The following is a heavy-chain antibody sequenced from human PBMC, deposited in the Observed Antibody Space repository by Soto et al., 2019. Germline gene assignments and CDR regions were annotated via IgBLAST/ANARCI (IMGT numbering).Heavy chain of an antibody. Sequence: EVQLLESGGGLAQPGGSLRLSCAASGFTFSSYAMSWVRQAPGKGLEWVSSISGSGTATYYADSVKGRFTISRDYSKNTLYLQMNSLGAEDTAVYYCAKYGDNVPVPAPLIKILVGDWGEGTLVTVSS. CDR2: ISGSGTAT. CDR3: AKYGDNVPVPAPLIKILVGD. J-gene: IGHJ4*02. D-gene: IGHD2-2*01. V-gene: IGHV3-23*01. CDR1: GFTFSSYA.